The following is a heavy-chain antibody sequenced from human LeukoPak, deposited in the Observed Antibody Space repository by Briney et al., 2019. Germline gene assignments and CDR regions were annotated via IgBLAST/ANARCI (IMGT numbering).Heavy chain of an antibody. Sequence: ASVKVSCKASGYTFTSYDINWVRQATGQGLEWMGWMNPNSGNTGYAQKFQGRVTMTRDMSTTTDYMELSSLRSEDTAVYYCARDNSVGDIAWWFDPWGQGTLVTVSS. V-gene: IGHV1-8*01. CDR2: MNPNSGNT. J-gene: IGHJ5*02. CDR3: ARDNSVGDIAWWFDP. D-gene: IGHD3-16*02. CDR1: GYTFTSYD.